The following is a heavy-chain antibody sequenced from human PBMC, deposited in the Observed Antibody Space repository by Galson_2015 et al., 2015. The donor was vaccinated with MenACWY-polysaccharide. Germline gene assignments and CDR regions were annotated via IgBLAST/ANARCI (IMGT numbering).Heavy chain of an antibody. J-gene: IGHJ4*02. CDR2: ISDSSSSL. V-gene: IGHV3-21*01. Sequence: SLRLSCAASGFPFRTYSMHWLRQAPGKGLEWVSSISDSSSSLYYADSMKGRLTISRDNAKNSLYLQMNSLRAEDTAIYYCARAYSSSSIVDYWGQGTLVTVSS. CDR3: ARAYSSSSIVDY. D-gene: IGHD6-6*01. CDR1: GFPFRTYS.